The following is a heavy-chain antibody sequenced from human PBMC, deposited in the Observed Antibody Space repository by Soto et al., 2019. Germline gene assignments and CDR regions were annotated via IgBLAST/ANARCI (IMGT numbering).Heavy chain of an antibody. CDR1: GGTFSSYA. J-gene: IGHJ5*02. V-gene: IGHV1-69*01. D-gene: IGHD2-15*01. Sequence: QVQLVQSGAEVKKPGSSVKVSCKASGGTFSSYAISWVRRAPGQGLEWMGGIIPIFGTANYAQKFQGRVTITADESTSTAYMELSSLRSEDTAVYYCARVKLLGYCSGGSCYPGGWFDPWGQGTLVTVSS. CDR3: ARVKLLGYCSGGSCYPGGWFDP. CDR2: IIPIFGTA.